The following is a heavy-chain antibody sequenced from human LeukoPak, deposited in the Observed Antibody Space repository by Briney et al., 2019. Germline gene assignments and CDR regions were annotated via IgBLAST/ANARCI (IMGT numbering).Heavy chain of an antibody. Sequence: ASVKVSCKASGYTFTSYDINWVRQATGQGLEWMGWMNPNSGNTGYAQKFQGRVTMTRNTSISTAYMELSSLRSEDTAVYYCARGTKKLLWFGELSSPPDYWGQGTLVTVSS. CDR3: ARGTKKLLWFGELSSPPDY. D-gene: IGHD3-10*01. V-gene: IGHV1-8*01. CDR1: GYTFTSYD. CDR2: MNPNSGNT. J-gene: IGHJ4*02.